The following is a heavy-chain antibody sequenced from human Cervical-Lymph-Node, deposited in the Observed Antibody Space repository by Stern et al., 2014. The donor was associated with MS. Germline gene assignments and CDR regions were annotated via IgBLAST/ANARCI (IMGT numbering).Heavy chain of an antibody. CDR2: ISGYNDNT. D-gene: IGHD6-19*01. J-gene: IGHJ5*02. Sequence: VHLVESGTEVKKPGASVKVSCKSSGYTFSNYGISWVRQAPGQGLEWMGWISGYNDNTNYVEKFQGRVTMTKDTSTSTAYMELRSLRSDDTAVYYCARDPRIAVAGTGGGFDPWGQGTLVTVSS. V-gene: IGHV1-18*01. CDR3: ARDPRIAVAGTGGGFDP. CDR1: GYTFSNYG.